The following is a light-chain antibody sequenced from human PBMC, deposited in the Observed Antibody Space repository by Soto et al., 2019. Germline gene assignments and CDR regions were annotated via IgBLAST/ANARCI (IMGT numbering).Light chain of an antibody. CDR2: GAS. CDR1: QSISDT. J-gene: IGKJ1*01. CDR3: QQRSNWSWT. Sequence: EIVMTQSPATLSVSPGGRVTLSCRASQSISDTIAWYQQKPGQAPRLLIYGASARATGIPARFSSSGSGTDFTLTISSLDPEDFAVYYCQQRSNWSWTFGQGTKVDIK. V-gene: IGKV3-11*01.